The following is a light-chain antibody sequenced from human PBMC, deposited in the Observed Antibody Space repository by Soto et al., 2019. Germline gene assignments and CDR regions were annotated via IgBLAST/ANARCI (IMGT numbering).Light chain of an antibody. CDR3: QKYNSYLYT. Sequence: DIQMTQAPSSLSASVGDRVTITCRASQGISSWLAWYQQKPGKAPKLLIYKASSLESGVPSRFSGSGSGTAFTLTISSLQPDDFATYYCQKYNSYLYTFGQGTKVDIK. V-gene: IGKV1-5*03. CDR1: QGISSW. J-gene: IGKJ2*01. CDR2: KAS.